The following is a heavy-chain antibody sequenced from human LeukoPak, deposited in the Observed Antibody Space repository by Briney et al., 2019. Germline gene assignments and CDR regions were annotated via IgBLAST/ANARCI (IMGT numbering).Heavy chain of an antibody. D-gene: IGHD2-2*02. CDR1: KNMFTGYF. CDR3: AAQCNDDFCYKRDYMDV. Sequence: ASVKVSCKTSKNMFTGYFMHWVRQAPGQGLEWIGGINPNSGGTLFARRFQGRVTMTRDTSIGATYMELSRLTSDDTALYYCAAQCNDDFCYKRDYMDVWGKGTMVIVSS. CDR2: INPNSGGT. V-gene: IGHV1-2*02. J-gene: IGHJ6*03.